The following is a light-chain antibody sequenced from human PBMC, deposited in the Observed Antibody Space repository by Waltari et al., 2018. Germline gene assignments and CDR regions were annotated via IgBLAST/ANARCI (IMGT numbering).Light chain of an antibody. CDR1: QDIKNS. CDR3: QQYDNPAFT. V-gene: IGKV1-33*01. J-gene: IGKJ4*01. CDR2: DAS. Sequence: DIQITQSPSSLSASVGDRVTITCQASQDIKNSLHWYQQKPGKAPKLLIYDASNLETGVPSRYSGSGSGTDFTFTINSLQPEDFATYYCQQYDNPAFTFGGGTKVEIK.